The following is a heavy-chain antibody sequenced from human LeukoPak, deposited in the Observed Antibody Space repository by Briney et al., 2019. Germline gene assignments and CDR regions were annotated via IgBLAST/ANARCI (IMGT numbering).Heavy chain of an antibody. CDR1: GFIFSNAW. CDR2: IKSKTDGETT. V-gene: IGHV3-15*01. CDR3: TAWISN. D-gene: IGHD3-3*02. J-gene: IGHJ4*02. Sequence: AGGSLRLSCAASGFIFSNAWMNWVRQAPGTGLEWVGRIKSKTDGETTDYAAPVKGRFTISRDDPKNTLYLQMNSLNTEHPAEYYCTAWISNWGQGTLVTVSS.